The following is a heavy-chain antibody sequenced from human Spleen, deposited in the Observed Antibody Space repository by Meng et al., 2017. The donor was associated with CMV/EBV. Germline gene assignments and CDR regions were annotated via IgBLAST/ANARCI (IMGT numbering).Heavy chain of an antibody. J-gene: IGHJ5*02. D-gene: IGHD1-26*01. CDR3: ARQVGATPSWFDP. CDR2: IYPGDSDT. V-gene: IGHV5-51*01. CDR1: GYNFTTYW. Sequence: GESLKISWKASGYNFTTYWLVWVRQMPGKGLEWMGIIYPGDSDTRYSPSFQGQVTISADKSISTAYLQWSSLKASDTAMYYCARQVGATPSWFDPWGQGTLVTVSS.